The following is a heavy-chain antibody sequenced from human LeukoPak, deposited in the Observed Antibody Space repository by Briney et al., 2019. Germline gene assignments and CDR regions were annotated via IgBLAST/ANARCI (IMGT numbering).Heavy chain of an antibody. CDR2: INHSGST. Sequence: SETLSLTCAVYGGSFSGYYWSWIRQPPGKGLEWIGEINHSGSTNYNPSLKSRVTISVDTSKNQFSLKLSSVTAADTAVYYCARRRPSLIVVVTAPFDYWGQGTLVTVSS. CDR3: ARRRPSLIVVVTAPFDY. J-gene: IGHJ4*02. V-gene: IGHV4-34*01. D-gene: IGHD2-21*02. CDR1: GGSFSGYY.